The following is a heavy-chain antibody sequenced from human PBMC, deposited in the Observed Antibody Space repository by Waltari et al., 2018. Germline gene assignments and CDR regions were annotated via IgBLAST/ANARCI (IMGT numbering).Heavy chain of an antibody. CDR3: ARGSRLPFFDW. Sequence: QVQLVQSGTEVKKPGATVKVSCKTSGYTFISYSMHWVRQVPGQRPEWMGWINVGNGDTKYSQEFQGRVTITSDTFARTTYMELRSLRSEDMAVYFCARGSRLPFFDWWGQGTLVSVSS. J-gene: IGHJ4*02. D-gene: IGHD4-17*01. V-gene: IGHV1-3*03. CDR1: GYTFISYS. CDR2: INVGNGDT.